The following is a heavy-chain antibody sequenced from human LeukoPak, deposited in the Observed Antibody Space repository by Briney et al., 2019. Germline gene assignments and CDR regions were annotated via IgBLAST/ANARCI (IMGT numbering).Heavy chain of an antibody. CDR1: GFSFSTYN. J-gene: IGHJ4*02. D-gene: IGHD3-10*01. V-gene: IGHV3-21*04. CDR2: ITTSSAYI. CDR3: AKLSDGSGLPYYFDS. Sequence: GGSLRLSCAAYGFSFSTYNMNWVRQAPGKGLEWVSAITTSSAYIYYADSVRGRFTISRDNAKNSLYLQMNSLRAEDTAIYICAKLSDGSGLPYYFDSWGQGTLVTVS.